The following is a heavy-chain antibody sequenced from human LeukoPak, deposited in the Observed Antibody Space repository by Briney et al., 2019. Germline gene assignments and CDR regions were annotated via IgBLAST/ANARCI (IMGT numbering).Heavy chain of an antibody. D-gene: IGHD3-22*01. CDR3: ARSDSSGYPYAFEI. CDR1: GGSISTSTYY. CDR2: IYYSGTT. J-gene: IGHJ3*02. V-gene: IGHV4-39*01. Sequence: PSETLSLTCTVSGGSISTSTYYWDWIRQPPGKGLEWIGNIYYSGTTYYNPSLKTRVTIPVDPSKNQFSLKLTSVTAADTALYFCARSDSSGYPYAFEIWGQGTMVTVSS.